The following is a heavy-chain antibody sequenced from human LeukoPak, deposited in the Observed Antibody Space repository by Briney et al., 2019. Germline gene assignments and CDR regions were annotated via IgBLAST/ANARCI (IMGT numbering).Heavy chain of an antibody. V-gene: IGHV5-51*01. J-gene: IGHJ3*02. CDR2: IYPGDSDT. Sequence: NHGESLKISCKGSGYSFTSYWIGWVRQMPGKGLEWMGIIYPGDSDTRFSPSFQGQVTISADKSISTAYLQWSSLKASDTAMYYCAMESGRYDLGPKGVQKDAFDIWGQGTMVTVSS. CDR3: AMESGRYDLGPKGVQKDAFDI. D-gene: IGHD1-26*01. CDR1: GYSFTSYW.